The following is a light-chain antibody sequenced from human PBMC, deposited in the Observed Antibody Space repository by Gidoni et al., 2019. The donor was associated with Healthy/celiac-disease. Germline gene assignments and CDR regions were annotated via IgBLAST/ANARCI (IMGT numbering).Light chain of an antibody. Sequence: DIQMPQSPSTLSASVGDRVIITCRASQSISSWLAWYQQKPGKAPKLLIYDASSLESGVPSRFSGSGSGTEFTLTISSLQPDDFATYYCQQYNSYSLTFGGGTKVEIK. CDR1: QSISSW. V-gene: IGKV1-5*01. CDR3: QQYNSYSLT. J-gene: IGKJ4*01. CDR2: DAS.